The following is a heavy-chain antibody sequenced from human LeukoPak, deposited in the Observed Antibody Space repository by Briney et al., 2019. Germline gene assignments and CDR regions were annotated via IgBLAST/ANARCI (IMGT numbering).Heavy chain of an antibody. CDR2: INPNSGGT. D-gene: IGHD3-10*01. CDR3: ARGFMVRGVIPSDY. V-gene: IGHV1-2*02. CDR1: GYTFTGYY. Sequence: ASVKVSCKASGYTFTGYYMHWVRQAPGQGLEWMGWINPNSGGTNYAQKFQGRVTMTRDTSISTAYMELSSLRSEDTAVYYCARGFMVRGVIPSDYWGQGTLVTVSS. J-gene: IGHJ4*02.